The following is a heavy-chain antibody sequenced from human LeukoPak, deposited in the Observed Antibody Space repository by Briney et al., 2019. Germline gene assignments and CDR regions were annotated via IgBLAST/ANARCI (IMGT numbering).Heavy chain of an antibody. CDR1: GFTVSSNY. D-gene: IGHD5-18*01. CDR3: ARDRGYSYADAFDI. J-gene: IGHJ3*02. CDR2: TYSCGST. V-gene: IGHV3-53*01. Sequence: PGGSLRLSCAASGFTVSSNYMSWVRQAPGKGLEWVSVTYSCGSTYYADSAKGRFTISRDNSKNTLYLQMNSLRAEDTAVYYCARDRGYSYADAFDIWGQGTMVTVSS.